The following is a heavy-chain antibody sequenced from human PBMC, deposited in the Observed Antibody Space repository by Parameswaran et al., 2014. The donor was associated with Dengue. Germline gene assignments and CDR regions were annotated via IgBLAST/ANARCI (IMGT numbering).Heavy chain of an antibody. Sequence: WVRQAPGQGLEWMGWINPNSGGTNYAQKFQGWVTMTRDTSISTAYMELSRLRSDDTAVYYCAKDLRPIWFGEFGGMDVWGPRDHGHRSPQ. V-gene: IGHV1-2*04. CDR2: INPNSGGT. CDR3: AKDLRPIWFGEFGGMDV. D-gene: IGHD3-10*01. J-gene: IGHJ6*01.